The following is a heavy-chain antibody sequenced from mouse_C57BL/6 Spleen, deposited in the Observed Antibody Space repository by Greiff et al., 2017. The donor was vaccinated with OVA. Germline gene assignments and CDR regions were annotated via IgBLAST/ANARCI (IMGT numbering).Heavy chain of an antibody. CDR1: GYAFSSSW. CDR2: IYPGDGDT. CDR3: ARGRGDY. J-gene: IGHJ2*01. V-gene: IGHV1-82*01. Sequence: VQLQQSGPELVKPGASVKISCKASGYAFSSSWMNWVKQRPGKGLEWIGRIYPGDGDTNYNGKFKGKATLTADKSSSTAYMQLSIQTSEDSAVYFCARGRGDYWGQGTTLTVSS.